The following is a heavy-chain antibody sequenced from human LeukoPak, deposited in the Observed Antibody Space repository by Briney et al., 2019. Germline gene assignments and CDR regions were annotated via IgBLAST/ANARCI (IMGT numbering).Heavy chain of an antibody. CDR3: ARGYCSGGSCYSFDY. CDR1: GGSISSYY. J-gene: IGHJ4*02. V-gene: IGHV4-59*01. CDR2: IYYSGST. D-gene: IGHD2-15*01. Sequence: SETLSLTCTVSGGSISSYYWSWIRQPPGKGLEWIGYIYYSGSTNYNPSLKSRVTISVDTSKNQFSLKLSSVTAADTAVYYCARGYCSGGSCYSFDYWGQGTLVTVSS.